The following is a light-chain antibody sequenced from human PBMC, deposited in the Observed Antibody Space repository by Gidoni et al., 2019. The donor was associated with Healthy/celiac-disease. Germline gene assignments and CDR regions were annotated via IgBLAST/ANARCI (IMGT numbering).Light chain of an antibody. V-gene: IGLV2-14*03. J-gene: IGLJ2*01. Sequence: QSALTQPASVSGSPGQSITISCTGTSSDVGVYNYVSWYQQHSGKAPQLMIYDVSNRPSWVYNRFSGSKSGNTASLTISGLQAEDEAYYYCSSYTSSSTDVVFGGGTKLTVL. CDR3: SSYTSSSTDVV. CDR2: DVS. CDR1: SSDVGVYNY.